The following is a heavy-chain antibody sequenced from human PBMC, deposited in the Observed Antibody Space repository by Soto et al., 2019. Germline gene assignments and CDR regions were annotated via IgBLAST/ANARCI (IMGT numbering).Heavy chain of an antibody. CDR2: ISWDSGSI. CDR3: AKATASIAVAGKIDY. J-gene: IGHJ4*02. CDR1: GFSFDDYA. Sequence: EVQLVESGGGLVQPGRSLRLYCAASGFSFDDYAMHWVRQAPGKGLEWVSGISWDSGSIGYADSVKGRFTISRDNAKNSLYLQMNSLRAEDTALYYCAKATASIAVAGKIDYWGQGTLVTVSS. D-gene: IGHD6-19*01. V-gene: IGHV3-9*01.